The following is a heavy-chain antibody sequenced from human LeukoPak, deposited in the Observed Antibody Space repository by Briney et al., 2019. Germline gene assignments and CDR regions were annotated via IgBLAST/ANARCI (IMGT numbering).Heavy chain of an antibody. J-gene: IGHJ4*02. CDR1: AFIFSGHW. D-gene: IGHD2-15*01. CDR2: IKKTGSET. V-gene: IGHV3-7*01. CDR3: AREDGYCSGGNCYSYFDS. Sequence: PGGSLRLSCEGSAFIFSGHWMSWVRQAPGKGLEWVAYIKKTGSETYYVDSVKGRFTITRDNTRNSLFLQMYSLRAEDTAVYFCAREDGYCSGGNCYSYFDSWGQGTLVTVSS.